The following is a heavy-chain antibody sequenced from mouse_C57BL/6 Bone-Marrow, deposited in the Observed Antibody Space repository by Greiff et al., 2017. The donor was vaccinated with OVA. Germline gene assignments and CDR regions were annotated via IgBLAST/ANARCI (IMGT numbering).Heavy chain of an antibody. CDR3: ASYDYYYAMDY. V-gene: IGHV1-64*01. D-gene: IGHD2-4*01. J-gene: IGHJ4*01. CDR2: IHPNSGST. CDR1: GYTFTSYW. Sequence: QVQLQQPGAELVKPGASVKLSCKASGYTFTSYWMHWVKQRPGQGLEWIGMIHPNSGSTNYNAKFKSKATLTVDKSSSTAYMQLISLTSEDSAVYYCASYDYYYAMDYWGQGTSVTVSS.